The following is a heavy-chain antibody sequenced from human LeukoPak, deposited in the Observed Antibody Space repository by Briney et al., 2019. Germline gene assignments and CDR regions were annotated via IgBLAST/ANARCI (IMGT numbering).Heavy chain of an antibody. Sequence: GEPLKISGKGSGYSFTSYWIGWVRQMPGKGLEWMGIIYPSDSDNRYRPSFQGQVTISANKSISTAYLQWSSLKASDTARYYCARNLKSGRVDYWGQGTLVTVSS. CDR3: ARNLKSGRVDY. CDR2: IYPSDSDN. J-gene: IGHJ4*02. CDR1: GYSFTSYW. D-gene: IGHD2-15*01. V-gene: IGHV5-51*01.